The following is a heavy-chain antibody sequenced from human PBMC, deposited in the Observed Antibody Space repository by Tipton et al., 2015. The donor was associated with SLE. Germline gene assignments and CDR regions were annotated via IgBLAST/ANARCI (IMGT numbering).Heavy chain of an antibody. CDR2: ISSSGSTI. D-gene: IGHD4-17*01. CDR3: AKDYLTTVRSEYFQH. CDR1: GFTFSSYE. Sequence: SLRLSCAASGFTFSSYEMNWVRQAPGKGLEWVSYISSSGSTIYYADSVKGRFTISRDNSKNTLYLQMNSLRAEDTAVYYCAKDYLTTVRSEYFQHWGQGTLVTVSS. V-gene: IGHV3-48*03. J-gene: IGHJ1*01.